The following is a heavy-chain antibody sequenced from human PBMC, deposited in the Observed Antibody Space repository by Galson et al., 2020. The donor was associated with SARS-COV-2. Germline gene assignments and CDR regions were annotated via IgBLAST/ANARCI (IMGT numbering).Heavy chain of an antibody. J-gene: IGHJ5*02. D-gene: IGHD2-21*02. CDR1: GGSFSGYY. CDR2: INHSGST. CDR3: ARGIKGIVVVTATPDPRNWFDP. V-gene: IGHV4-34*01. Sequence: SETLSLTCAVYGGSFSGYYWSWIRQPPGKGLEWIGEINHSGSTNYNPSLKSRVTISVDTSKNQFSLKLSSVTAADTAVYYCARGIKGIVVVTATPDPRNWFDPWGQGTLVTVSS.